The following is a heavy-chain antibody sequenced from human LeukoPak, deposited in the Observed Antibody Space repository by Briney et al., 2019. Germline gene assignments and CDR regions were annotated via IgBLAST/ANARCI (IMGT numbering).Heavy chain of an antibody. CDR2: INHSGST. V-gene: IGHV4-34*01. J-gene: IGHJ6*03. CDR3: ARESRVAEVATISSYMDV. D-gene: IGHD5-12*01. CDR1: GGSFSGYY. Sequence: PSETLSLTCAVYGGSFSGYYWSWIRQPPGKGLEWIGEINHSGSTNYNPSLKSRVTISVDTPKNQFSLKMSSVTAADTAVYYCARESRVAEVATISSYMDVWGKGTTVTVSS.